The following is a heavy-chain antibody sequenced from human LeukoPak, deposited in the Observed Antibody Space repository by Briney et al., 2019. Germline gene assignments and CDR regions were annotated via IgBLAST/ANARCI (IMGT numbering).Heavy chain of an antibody. V-gene: IGHV1-46*01. CDR2: IYPSGGGT. CDR3: ARAYSGYSIDF. Sequence: ASVKVSCKASGYTFTTYYMHWVRQAPGHRLVWTGIIYPSGGGTSYAQKFQGRVTMTRDTSTSTVYMELSSLTSEDTAVYYCARAYSGYSIDFWGQGTLVTVSS. CDR1: GYTFTTYY. J-gene: IGHJ4*02. D-gene: IGHD3-22*01.